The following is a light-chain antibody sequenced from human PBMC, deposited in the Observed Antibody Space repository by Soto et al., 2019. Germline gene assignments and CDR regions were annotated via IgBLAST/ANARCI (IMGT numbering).Light chain of an antibody. CDR2: AAS. CDR1: QSISSY. J-gene: IGKJ3*01. Sequence: DIQMTQSPSSLSASVGDRVTITCRASQSISSYLNWYQQKPGKAPKLLIYAASIFASGVPSRFSGSGSGTDFTLTISSLQPEDFATYSCQQSYSTPLTFGPGTKVDIK. V-gene: IGKV1-39*01. CDR3: QQSYSTPLT.